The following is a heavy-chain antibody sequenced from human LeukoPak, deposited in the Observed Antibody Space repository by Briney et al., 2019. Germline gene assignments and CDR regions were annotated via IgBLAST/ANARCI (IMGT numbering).Heavy chain of an antibody. CDR3: ARDWAMVRGPRPYYNMDV. Sequence: PSETLSLTCTVSGGSISSYYWSWIRQPPGKGLEWIGYIYYSGSTNYNPSLKSRVTISVDTSKNQFSLTLSSVTAADTAVYYCARDWAMVRGPRPYYNMDVWGNGTPVTVSS. D-gene: IGHD3-10*01. V-gene: IGHV4-59*01. J-gene: IGHJ6*03. CDR2: IYYSGST. CDR1: GGSISSYY.